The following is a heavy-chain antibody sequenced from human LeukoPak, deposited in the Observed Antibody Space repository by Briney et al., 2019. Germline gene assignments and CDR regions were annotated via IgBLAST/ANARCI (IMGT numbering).Heavy chain of an antibody. CDR1: GFTFSSYA. V-gene: IGHV4-59*01. CDR3: ARDVRYSYDYVNAFDI. J-gene: IGHJ3*02. CDR2: IYYSGST. Sequence: GSLRLSCAASGFTFSSYAMSWIRQPPGKRLEWIGYIYYSGSTNYNPSLKSRVTISVDTSKNQFSLKLSSVTAADTAVYYCARDVRYSYDYVNAFDIWGQGTMVTVSS. D-gene: IGHD5-18*01.